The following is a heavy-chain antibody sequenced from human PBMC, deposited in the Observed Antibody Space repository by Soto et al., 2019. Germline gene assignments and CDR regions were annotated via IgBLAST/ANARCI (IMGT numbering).Heavy chain of an antibody. Sequence: GGSLRLSCAASGFTFSSYSINWVRQAPGKGLEWVSSISSSSSYIYYADSVKGRFTISRDNAKNSLYLQMNSLRAEDTAVYYCARDYDILTGYYPSYYYYGMDVWGQGTTVTVSS. V-gene: IGHV3-21*01. D-gene: IGHD3-9*01. CDR3: ARDYDILTGYYPSYYYYGMDV. CDR2: ISSSSSYI. J-gene: IGHJ6*02. CDR1: GFTFSSYS.